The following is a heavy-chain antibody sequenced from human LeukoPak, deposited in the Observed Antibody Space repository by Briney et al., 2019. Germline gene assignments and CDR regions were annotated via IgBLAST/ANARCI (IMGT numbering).Heavy chain of an antibody. Sequence: ASVKVSCKASGYTFTSYGISWVRQAPGQGLEWMGWISAYNGNTNYAQKLQGRVIMTTDTSTSTAYMELRSLRSDDTAVYYCARGPGSRGYAEAFDPWGQGTLVTVSS. D-gene: IGHD3-22*01. CDR2: ISAYNGNT. V-gene: IGHV1-18*01. CDR3: ARGPGSRGYAEAFDP. J-gene: IGHJ5*02. CDR1: GYTFTSYG.